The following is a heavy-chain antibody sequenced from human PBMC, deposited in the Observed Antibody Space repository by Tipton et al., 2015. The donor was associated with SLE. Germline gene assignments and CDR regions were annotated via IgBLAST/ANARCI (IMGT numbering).Heavy chain of an antibody. J-gene: IGHJ4*02. Sequence: TLSLTCTVSGGSLSSYYWSWIRQPPGKRLEWIGYIYYSGSTNYNPSLKSRVTMSVDTSKNQFSLNLRSVTAADTAVYYCTKVGGSGHFDYWGQGTLVTVSS. D-gene: IGHD3-16*01. CDR2: IYYSGST. CDR1: GGSLSSYY. V-gene: IGHV4-59*01. CDR3: TKVGGSGHFDY.